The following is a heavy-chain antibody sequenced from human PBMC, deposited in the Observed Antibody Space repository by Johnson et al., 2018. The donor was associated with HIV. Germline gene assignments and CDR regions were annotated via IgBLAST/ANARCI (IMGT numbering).Heavy chain of an antibody. D-gene: IGHD3-9*01. J-gene: IGHJ3*02. CDR1: GFTFSSYG. Sequence: VQVVESGGGVVQPGGSLRLSCAASGFTFSSYGMHWVRQAPGKGLEWVAFIRYDGSNKYYADSVKGRFTISRDNSKNTLYLQMNSLRAEDTAMYYCAKRKRYFDWLSAFDIWGQGTMVTVSS. CDR3: AKRKRYFDWLSAFDI. V-gene: IGHV3-30*02. CDR2: IRYDGSNK.